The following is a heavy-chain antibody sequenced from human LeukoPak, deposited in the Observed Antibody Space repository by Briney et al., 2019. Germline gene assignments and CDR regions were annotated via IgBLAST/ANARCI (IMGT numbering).Heavy chain of an antibody. Sequence: TGGSLRLSCAASGFTFSTYFIHWVRQGPGKGLVWVSGISASGGSTYYADSVKGRFTISRDNSKNTLYLQMNSLRVEDTAVYYCAKALISSSWYLVDSWGQGTLVTVSS. CDR1: GFTFSTYF. CDR3: AKALISSSWYLVDS. D-gene: IGHD6-13*01. CDR2: ISASGGST. V-gene: IGHV3-23*01. J-gene: IGHJ4*02.